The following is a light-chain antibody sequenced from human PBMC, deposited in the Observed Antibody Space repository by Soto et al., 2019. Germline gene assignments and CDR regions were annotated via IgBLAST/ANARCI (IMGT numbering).Light chain of an antibody. J-gene: IGLJ3*02. CDR2: EVS. CDR3: SSYAGSSILGV. V-gene: IGLV2-8*01. Sequence: QSALTQPPSASGSPGQSVNITCTGTSSDVGGYNYVSWYQQHPGKAPKLMIFEVSKRPSGVPDGFSGSKSGNTASLTVSGLQAEDEADYYCSSYAGSSILGVFGGGTQLTVL. CDR1: SSDVGGYNY.